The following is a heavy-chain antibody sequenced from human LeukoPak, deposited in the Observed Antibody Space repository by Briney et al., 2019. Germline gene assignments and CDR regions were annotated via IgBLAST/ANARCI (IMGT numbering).Heavy chain of an antibody. V-gene: IGHV1-24*01. D-gene: IGHD1-26*01. J-gene: IGHJ4*02. CDR3: ATDVRHRRLYSGSYFSDY. Sequence: ASVKVSCKVSGYTLTELSMHWVRQAPGKGLEWMGGFDPEDGETIYAQKFQGRVTMTEDTSTDTAYMELSSLRSEDTAVYYCATDVRHRRLYSGSYFSDYWGQGTLVTVSS. CDR2: FDPEDGET. CDR1: GYTLTELS.